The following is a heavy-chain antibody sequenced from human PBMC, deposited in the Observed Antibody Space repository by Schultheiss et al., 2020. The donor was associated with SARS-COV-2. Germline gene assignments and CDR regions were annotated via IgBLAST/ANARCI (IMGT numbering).Heavy chain of an antibody. CDR2: IFYSGST. Sequence: SETLSLTCTVSGGSISSDSYYWSWIRQPPGKGLEWIAYIFYSGSTNYNPSLKSRVTISVDTSKNQFSLKLSSVTAADTAVYYCARASVVAAPHPFDYWGQGTLVTVSS. CDR3: ARASVVAAPHPFDY. V-gene: IGHV4-61*01. J-gene: IGHJ4*02. CDR1: GGSISSDSYY. D-gene: IGHD2-15*01.